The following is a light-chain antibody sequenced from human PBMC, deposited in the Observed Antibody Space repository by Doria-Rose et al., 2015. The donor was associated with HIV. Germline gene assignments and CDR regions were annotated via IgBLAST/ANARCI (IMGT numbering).Light chain of an antibody. CDR3: HQYGTSWT. CDR2: DGS. J-gene: IGKJ1*01. V-gene: IGKV3-20*01. Sequence: TQPPGTLSLSPGERATLSCRASQSFSSTYLAWYQQKPGQAPSLLIYDGSTRATGIPDRFSASGSGTDFTLTINRLEPVDFALYYCHQYGTSWTFGQGTKVEI. CDR1: QSFSSTY.